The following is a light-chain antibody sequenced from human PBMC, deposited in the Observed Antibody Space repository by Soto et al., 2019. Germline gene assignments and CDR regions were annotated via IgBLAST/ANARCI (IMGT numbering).Light chain of an antibody. V-gene: IGKV3-11*01. Sequence: ELVLTQSPATLSLSPGERATLSCRASQSVSKYLAWYQQKPGQAPRLVIYDASSRATGIPARFSGSGSGADFNLTISSLEPEDFAVYYCQLRSNWPPFTFGPGTKVEMK. CDR1: QSVSKY. CDR2: DAS. J-gene: IGKJ3*01. CDR3: QLRSNWPPFT.